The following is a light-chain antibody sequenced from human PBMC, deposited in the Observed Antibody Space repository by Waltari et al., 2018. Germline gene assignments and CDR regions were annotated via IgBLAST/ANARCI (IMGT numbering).Light chain of an antibody. Sequence: DVVMTQFPLSLPVTLGQPASISCTSSQSLVHSDGNTYLNWFHQRPGQSPRRLIYKVSRRDSWVPDRVSGSESGTDFTLKISRVEAEDVGIYYGMRGTYRSTFGPGTKVDIK. CDR2: KVS. V-gene: IGKV2-30*02. CDR3: MRGTYRST. CDR1: QSLVHSDGNTY. J-gene: IGKJ3*01.